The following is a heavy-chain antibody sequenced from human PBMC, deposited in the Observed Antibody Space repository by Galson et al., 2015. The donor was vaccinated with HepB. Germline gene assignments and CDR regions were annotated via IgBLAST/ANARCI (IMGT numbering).Heavy chain of an antibody. J-gene: IGHJ6*02. Sequence: PLRLSCAASGFTFSSYAMHWVRQAPGKGLEWVAVISYDGSNKYYADSVKGRFTISRDNSKNTLYLQMNSLRAEDTAVYYCARAYSGTFYGMDVWGQGTTVTVSS. CDR3: ARAYSGTFYGMDV. CDR1: GFTFSSYA. V-gene: IGHV3-30*04. D-gene: IGHD1-26*01. CDR2: ISYDGSNK.